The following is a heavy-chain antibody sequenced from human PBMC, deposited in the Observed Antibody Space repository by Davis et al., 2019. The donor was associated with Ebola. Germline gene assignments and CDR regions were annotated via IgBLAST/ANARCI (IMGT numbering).Heavy chain of an antibody. CDR2: ISYDGSNK. V-gene: IGHV3-30*14. CDR1: GFTFSSYA. J-gene: IGHJ6*02. Sequence: PGGSLRLSCAASGFTFSSYAMHWVRQAPGKGLEWVAVISYDGSNKYYADSVKGRFTISRDNSKNTLYLQMNSLRAEDTAVYYCAGMGARAYYYGMDVWGQGTTVTVSS. CDR3: AGMGARAYYYGMDV. D-gene: IGHD1-26*01.